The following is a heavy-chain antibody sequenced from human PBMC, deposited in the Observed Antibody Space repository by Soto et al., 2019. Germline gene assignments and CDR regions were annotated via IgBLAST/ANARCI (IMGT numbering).Heavy chain of an antibody. V-gene: IGHV3-66*01. CDR1: GFRVSSNY. CDR3: ARDHCGGYCHSSHWYFDL. D-gene: IGHD2-21*02. CDR2: IYTGGST. J-gene: IGHJ2*01. Sequence: EVQLVESGGGLVQPGGSLRLSCAASGFRVSSNYMSWVRQAPGKGLEWVSVIYTGGSTYYADSVKGRFTVSRDNSKNTVYLQMNSLRAEATAVYYCARDHCGGYCHSSHWYFDLWGRVTLVTVSS.